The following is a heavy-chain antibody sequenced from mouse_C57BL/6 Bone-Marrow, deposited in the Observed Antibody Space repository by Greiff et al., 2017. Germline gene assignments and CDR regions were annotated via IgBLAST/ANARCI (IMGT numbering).Heavy chain of an antibody. Sequence: DVQLQESGGGLVKPGGSLKLSCAASGFTFSSYAMSWVRQTPEKRLEWVATISDGGSYTYYPDNVKGRFTISRDNAKNNLYLQMSHLKSEDTAMYYYARDRLLRYLCAMDYGGQGTSVTVSS. V-gene: IGHV5-4*01. CDR2: ISDGGSYT. CDR3: ARDRLLRYLCAMDY. CDR1: GFTFSSYA. D-gene: IGHD1-1*01. J-gene: IGHJ4*01.